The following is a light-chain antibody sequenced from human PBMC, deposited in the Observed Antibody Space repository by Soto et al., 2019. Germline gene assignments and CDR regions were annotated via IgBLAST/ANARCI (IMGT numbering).Light chain of an antibody. Sequence: DIQMTQSPSTLSASVGDRVTITCRASQSISIWLAWYQHKAGKAPKLLIYKASSLESGVPSRFSGSGSGTEFTLTIRRLQHDDFATYYCQQYNRYWTFGQGTKVEMK. CDR3: QQYNRYWT. J-gene: IGKJ1*01. CDR2: KAS. CDR1: QSISIW. V-gene: IGKV1-5*03.